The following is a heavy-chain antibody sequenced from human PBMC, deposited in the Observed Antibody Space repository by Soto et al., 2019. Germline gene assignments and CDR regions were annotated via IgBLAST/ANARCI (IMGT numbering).Heavy chain of an antibody. Sequence: QVQLVQSGAEVKKPGASVKVSCKASGYTFTSFGISWVRQAPGQGLEWMGWISAYNGHTHYAQNLQDRVVMTTETSTSTAYMELRSLRSDDTAVYYCTRPTDYYYYSLDVWGQGTTVTVSS. J-gene: IGHJ6*02. CDR2: ISAYNGHT. CDR3: TRPTDYYYYSLDV. V-gene: IGHV1-18*01. CDR1: GYTFTSFG.